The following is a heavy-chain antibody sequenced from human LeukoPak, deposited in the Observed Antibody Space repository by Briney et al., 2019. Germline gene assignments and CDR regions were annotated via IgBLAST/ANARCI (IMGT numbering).Heavy chain of an antibody. J-gene: IGHJ4*02. CDR2: ISGSGGTA. CDR1: GFTLSIYA. D-gene: IGHD1-26*01. CDR3: AREGATRGNY. Sequence: GGSLRLSCAASGFTLSIYAMSRVRQAPGKGLEWVSAISGSGGTAYYADSVKGRFTISRDNSKNTLYLQMNGLRAEDTAVYYCAREGATRGNYWGQGTLVTVSS. V-gene: IGHV3-23*01.